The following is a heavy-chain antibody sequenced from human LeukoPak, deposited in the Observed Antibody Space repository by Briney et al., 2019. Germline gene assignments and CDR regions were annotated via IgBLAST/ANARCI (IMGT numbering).Heavy chain of an antibody. J-gene: IGHJ6*03. CDR2: MNPNSGNT. V-gene: IGHV1-8*01. CDR3: ARGASPLYYYYYMDV. Sequence: ASVKVPCKASGYTFTSYDINWVRQATGQGLEWMGWMNPNSGNTGYAQKFQGRVTMTRNTSISTAYMELSSLRSEDTAVYYCARGASPLYYYYYMDVWGKGTTVTVPS. CDR1: GYTFTSYD.